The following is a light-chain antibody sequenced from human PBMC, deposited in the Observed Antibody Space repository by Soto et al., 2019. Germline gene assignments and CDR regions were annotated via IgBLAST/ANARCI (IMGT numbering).Light chain of an antibody. V-gene: IGKV1-17*01. CDR1: QGIRHD. Sequence: TQSPSSLSSSVADRFTITGGASQGIRHDLGWYHQKPGKAPKRLIYSASSLESGVPSRFSGSGSGTEFSLTISSLQPEDFATYYCLQYNTYPRTFGQGTKVDIK. CDR2: SAS. J-gene: IGKJ1*01. CDR3: LQYNTYPRT.